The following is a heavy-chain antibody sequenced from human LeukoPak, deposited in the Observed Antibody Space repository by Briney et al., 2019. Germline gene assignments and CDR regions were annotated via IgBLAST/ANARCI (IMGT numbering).Heavy chain of an antibody. Sequence: SETLSLTCTVSGGSISSSSYYWGWIRQPPGKGLEWIGSIYYSGSTYYNPSLKSRVTISVDTSKNQFSLKLSSVTAADTAVYYCARGGSLGYYYYYMDVWGKGTTVTISS. CDR3: ARGGSLGYYYYYMDV. V-gene: IGHV4-39*07. CDR1: GGSISSSSYY. CDR2: IYYSGST. J-gene: IGHJ6*03. D-gene: IGHD6-13*01.